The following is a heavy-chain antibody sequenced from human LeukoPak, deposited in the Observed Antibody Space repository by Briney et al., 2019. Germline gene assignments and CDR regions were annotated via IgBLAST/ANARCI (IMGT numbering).Heavy chain of an antibody. CDR2: INHSGST. CDR1: GGSFSGYY. V-gene: IGHV4-34*01. Sequence: SETLSFTCAVYGGSFSGYYWSWIRQPPGKGLEWIGEINHSGSTNYNPSLKSRVTISVDTSKNQFSLKLSSVTAADTAVYYCARRGVDSSSDYWGQGTLVTVSS. CDR3: ARRGVDSSSDY. D-gene: IGHD6-13*01. J-gene: IGHJ4*02.